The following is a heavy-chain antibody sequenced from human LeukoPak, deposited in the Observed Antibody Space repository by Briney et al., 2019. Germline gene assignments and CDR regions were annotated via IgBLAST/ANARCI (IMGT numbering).Heavy chain of an antibody. J-gene: IGHJ4*02. CDR3: ARDERAIAAAGRGAFDY. CDR2: INLSGGTT. CDR1: GYTFTSYF. Sequence: ASVKVSCKASGYTFTSYFMHWVRQAPGQGLEWMGIINLSGGTTTYAQKFQGRVTMTRDTSTGTVYMELSSLRSEDTAVYYCARDERAIAAAGRGAFDYWGQGTLVTVSS. V-gene: IGHV1-46*01. D-gene: IGHD6-13*01.